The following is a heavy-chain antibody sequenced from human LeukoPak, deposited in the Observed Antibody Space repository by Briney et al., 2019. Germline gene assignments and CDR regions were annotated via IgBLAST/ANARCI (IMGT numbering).Heavy chain of an antibody. CDR3: ASFRTYSSSPGFWFDP. V-gene: IGHV1-46*01. Sequence: GASVKVSCKASGYTFTSYYMHWVRQAPGQGLEWMGIINPSGGSTSYAQKFQGRVTMTRDTSTSTVYMELSSLRSDDTAVYYCASFRTYSSSPGFWFDPWGQGTLVTVSS. CDR2: INPSGGST. J-gene: IGHJ5*02. D-gene: IGHD6-13*01. CDR1: GYTFTSYY.